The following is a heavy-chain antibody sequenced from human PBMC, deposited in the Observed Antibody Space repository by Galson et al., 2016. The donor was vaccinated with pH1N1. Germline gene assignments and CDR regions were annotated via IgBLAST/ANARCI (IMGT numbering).Heavy chain of an antibody. CDR2: IDHSGSA. J-gene: IGHJ5*02. Sequence: QVQLQESGPGLVKPSQTLSLPCAVYGGSFSGYYWSWTRQPPGKGLEWIGEIDHSGSANYNPSLKSRATMSVDTSKNHFSLNLNFVTAADTAVYYCASGYYNFWSGYSRPNWFDPWGQGTLVTVSS. CDR1: GGSFSGYY. V-gene: IGHV4-34*09. CDR3: ASGYYNFWSGYSRPNWFDP. D-gene: IGHD3-3*01.